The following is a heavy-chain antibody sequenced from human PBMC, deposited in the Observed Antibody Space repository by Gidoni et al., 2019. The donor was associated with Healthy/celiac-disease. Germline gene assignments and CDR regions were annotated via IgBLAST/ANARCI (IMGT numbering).Heavy chain of an antibody. CDR3: ARDRPHCSGGSCYSFYYMDV. Sequence: EVQLVESGGGLVKPGGSVRLYCAAPGFTFSSHSMNWVRQAPGEGVAWVSSICISSRYIYYAASVKGRFTISRDNAKNSLYLQMNSLRAEDTAVYYCARDRPHCSGGSCYSFYYMDVWGKGTTVTVSS. J-gene: IGHJ6*03. D-gene: IGHD2-15*01. CDR2: ICISSRYI. V-gene: IGHV3-21*01. CDR1: GFTFSSHS.